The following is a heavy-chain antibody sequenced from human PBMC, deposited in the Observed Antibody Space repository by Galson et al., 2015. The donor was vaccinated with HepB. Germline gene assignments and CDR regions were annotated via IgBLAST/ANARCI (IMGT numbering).Heavy chain of an antibody. V-gene: IGHV3-23*01. CDR2: ISDSGGST. CDR3: ARALRYSSTWRDAFDP. Sequence: SLRLSCAASGFTFINYAMSWVRQAPGKGLEWVSGISDSGGSTYYADSVKGRFTISRDNSKNTLSLELNSLRVEDTAVYYCARALRYSSTWRDAFDPWGQGTLVTVSS. J-gene: IGHJ5*02. D-gene: IGHD2-2*01. CDR1: GFTFINYA.